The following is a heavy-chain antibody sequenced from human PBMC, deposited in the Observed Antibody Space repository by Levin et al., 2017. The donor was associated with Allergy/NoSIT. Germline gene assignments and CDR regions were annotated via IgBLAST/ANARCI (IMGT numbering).Heavy chain of an antibody. CDR1: GFTFSSSH. CDR3: VRAASAWYIFDD. J-gene: IGHJ4*02. Sequence: PGGSLRLSCAASGFTFSSSHMNWVRQAPGKGLEWISFIEYDGRATHYADSVRGRFTISRDDAKNSLSLQMNSLRDEDTAVYYCVRAASAWYIFDDWGQGALVTVSS. D-gene: IGHD6-13*01. CDR2: IEYDGRAT. V-gene: IGHV3-48*02.